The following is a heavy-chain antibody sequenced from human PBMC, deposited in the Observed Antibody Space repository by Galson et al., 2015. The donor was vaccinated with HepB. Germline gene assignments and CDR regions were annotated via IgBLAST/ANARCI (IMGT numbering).Heavy chain of an antibody. CDR2: IYHSGST. CDR3: ARVHNSSWDHFDY. CDR1: GDSMSNNNW. Sequence: SETLSLTCAVSGDSMSNNNWWTWVRQPPGKGLEWIGEIYHSGSTNYNPSLKSRVTISVDKSKNLFSLKLNSVTAADTAMYYCARVHNSSWDHFDYWGQGTLVTVSS. V-gene: IGHV4-4*02. J-gene: IGHJ4*02. D-gene: IGHD6-13*01.